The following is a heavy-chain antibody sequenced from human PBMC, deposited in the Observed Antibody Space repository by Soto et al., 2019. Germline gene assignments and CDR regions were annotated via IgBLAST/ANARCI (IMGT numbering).Heavy chain of an antibody. Sequence: SVKVSCKASGGTFSSYAISWVRQAPGQGLEWMGGIIPIFGTANYAQKFQGRVTITADESTSTAYMELSSLRSEDTAVYYCAPHAATAMFRYWFDAWGQVTPVTVSS. D-gene: IGHD5-18*01. CDR3: APHAATAMFRYWFDA. CDR1: GGTFSSYA. V-gene: IGHV1-69*13. J-gene: IGHJ5*02. CDR2: IIPIFGTA.